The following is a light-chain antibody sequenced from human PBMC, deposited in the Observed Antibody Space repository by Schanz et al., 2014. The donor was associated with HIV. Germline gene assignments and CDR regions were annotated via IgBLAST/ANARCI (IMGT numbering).Light chain of an antibody. CDR1: SSDVGGYNY. J-gene: IGLJ2*01. CDR2: EVT. V-gene: IGLV2-11*01. CDR3: ATWDINLNGPV. Sequence: QSALTQPRSVSGSPGQSVTISCTGTSSDVGGYNYVSWYQQHPGKAPKLMIYEVTKRPSGVPDRFSGSKSGNTASLTVSGLQADDEANYYCATWDINLNGPVFGGGTKLTVL.